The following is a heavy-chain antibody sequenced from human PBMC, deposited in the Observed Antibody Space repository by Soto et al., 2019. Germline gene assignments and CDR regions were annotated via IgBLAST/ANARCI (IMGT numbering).Heavy chain of an antibody. CDR3: GRAAGGTYSEY. CDR2: IRASGDHI. D-gene: IGHD1-26*01. CDR1: GFAVSDYY. Sequence: SLRLSCAASGFAVSDYYMSWIRQAPGKGLEWLSYIRASGDHIFYADSVKGRFTISRDIASNALYLQMNSLTAEDTAVYYCGRAAGGTYSEYWGQGTVVTVSS. J-gene: IGHJ4*02. V-gene: IGHV3-11*01.